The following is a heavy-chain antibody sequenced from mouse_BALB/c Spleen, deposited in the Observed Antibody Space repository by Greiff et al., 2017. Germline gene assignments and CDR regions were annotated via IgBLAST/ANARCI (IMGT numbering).Heavy chain of an antibody. J-gene: IGHJ3*01. CDR1: GFSLTSYG. CDR3: ARDRGIYYGFAY. D-gene: IGHD2-1*01. V-gene: IGHV2-9*02. CDR2: IWAGGST. Sequence: VQGVESGPGLVAPSQSLSITCTVSGFSLTSYGVHWVRQPPGKGLEWLGVIWAGGSTNYNSALMSRLSISKDNSKSQVFLKMNSLQTDDTAMYYCARDRGIYYGFAYWGQGTLVTVSA.